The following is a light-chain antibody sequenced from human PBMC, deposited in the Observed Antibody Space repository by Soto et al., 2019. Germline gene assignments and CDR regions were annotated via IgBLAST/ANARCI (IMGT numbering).Light chain of an antibody. CDR2: NNN. J-gene: IGLJ3*02. Sequence: QAVVTQPPSASGTPGQRVTISCSGRSSNIGSNTVNWYQHLPGTAPKLLIYNNNQRPSRVPDRFSGSKSGTSASLAISGLQSEDEADYFCAAWDDSLSGPVFGGGTKLTVL. CDR3: AAWDDSLSGPV. V-gene: IGLV1-44*01. CDR1: SSNIGSNT.